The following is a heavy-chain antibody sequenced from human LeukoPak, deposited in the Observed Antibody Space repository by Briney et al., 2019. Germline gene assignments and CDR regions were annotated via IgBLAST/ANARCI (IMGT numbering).Heavy chain of an antibody. Sequence: GKSLKISCKGSGYSFTSYWIGWVRQMPGKGLEWMGIIYPGDSDTRYSPSFQGQVTISADKSISTAYLQWSSLKASDTAMYYCARSTYDFWSGYYGPYYFDYWGQGTLVTVSS. CDR3: ARSTYDFWSGYYGPYYFDY. V-gene: IGHV5-51*01. CDR2: IYPGDSDT. CDR1: GYSFTSYW. D-gene: IGHD3-3*01. J-gene: IGHJ4*02.